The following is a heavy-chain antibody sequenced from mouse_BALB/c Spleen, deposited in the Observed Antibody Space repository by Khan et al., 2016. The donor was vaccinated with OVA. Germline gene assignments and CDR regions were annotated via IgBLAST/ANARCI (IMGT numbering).Heavy chain of an antibody. D-gene: IGHD2-14*01. V-gene: IGHV1-4*01. CDR1: GYTFTSYT. CDR2: INPSSGYT. Sequence: QIQLVQSGAELARPGASVKMSCKASGYTFTSYTIHWIKQRPGQGLAWIGYINPSSGYTNYNQKFKDKATLTADKSSTTAYMQLSSLTSDDSAVYYCARDGAYYRNDGWFAYWGEGTLVTVSA. CDR3: ARDGAYYRNDGWFAY. J-gene: IGHJ3*01.